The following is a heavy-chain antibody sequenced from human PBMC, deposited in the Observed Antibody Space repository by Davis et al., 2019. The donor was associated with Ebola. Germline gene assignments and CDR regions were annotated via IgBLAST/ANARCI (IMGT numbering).Heavy chain of an antibody. CDR2: IKQDGSEK. Sequence: GGSLRLSCAASGFTFSSYWMSGVRQAPGKGLEWVANIKQDGSEKYYVDSVKGRFTISRDNSKNTLYLQMNSLRAEDTAVYYCARGGGSYYYYGMDVWGQGTTVTVSS. CDR3: ARGGGSYYYYGMDV. D-gene: IGHD3-16*01. J-gene: IGHJ6*02. V-gene: IGHV3-7*01. CDR1: GFTFSSYW.